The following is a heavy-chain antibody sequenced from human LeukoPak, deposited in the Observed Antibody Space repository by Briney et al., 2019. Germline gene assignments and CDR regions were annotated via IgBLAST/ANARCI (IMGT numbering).Heavy chain of an antibody. J-gene: IGHJ5*02. CDR2: INPNSGGT. CDR3: ARGFLGGSGSYEDWFDP. D-gene: IGHD3-10*01. CDR1: GYTFTVYY. Sequence: ASVKVSCKASGYTFTVYYMHWVRQAPGQGLEWMGWINPNSGGTNYAQKFQGRVTMTRDTSISTAYMELSRLRSADTAVYYCARGFLGGSGSYEDWFDPWGQGTLVTVSS. V-gene: IGHV1-2*02.